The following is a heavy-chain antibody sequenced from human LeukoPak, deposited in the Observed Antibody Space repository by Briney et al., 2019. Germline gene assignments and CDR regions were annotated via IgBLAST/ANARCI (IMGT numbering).Heavy chain of an antibody. CDR2: IYYSGST. CDR3: ARGGGGWDPFDY. CDR1: GGSISSYY. Sequence: SETLSLTCTVSGGSISSYYWSWIRQPPGKGLEWIGYIYYSGSTNYNPSLKSRVTISVDTSKNQFSLKLSSVTAADTAVYYCARGGGGWDPFDYWGQGTLVHVSS. V-gene: IGHV4-59*01. J-gene: IGHJ4*02. D-gene: IGHD6-19*01.